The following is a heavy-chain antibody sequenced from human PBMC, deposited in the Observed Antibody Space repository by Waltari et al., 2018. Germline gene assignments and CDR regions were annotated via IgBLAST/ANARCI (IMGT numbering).Heavy chain of an antibody. D-gene: IGHD1-7*01. J-gene: IGHJ3*02. CDR1: GFTFRSYA. V-gene: IGHV3-23*01. CDR3: ATGNYFDAFDI. CDR2: ISGSGGST. Sequence: EVQLLESGGGLVQPGGSLGLSCAASGFTFRSYAMSWVRQAPGKGLEWISAISGSGGSTYYADSVKGRFTISRDNSKNTLYLQMNSLRAEDTAVYYCATGNYFDAFDIWGQGTMVTVSS.